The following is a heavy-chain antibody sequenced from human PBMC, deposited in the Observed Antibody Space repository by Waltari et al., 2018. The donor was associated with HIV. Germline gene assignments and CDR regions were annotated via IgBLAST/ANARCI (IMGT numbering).Heavy chain of an antibody. CDR2: INHSGST. CDR3: ARGPGSWYYYYGMDV. Sequence: QVQLQQWGAGLLKPSETLSLTCAVYVGSFSVYSCHWIRQPPGKGLEWIGEINHSGSTNYNPSLKSRVTISVDTSKNQFSLKLSSVTAADTAVYYWARGPGSWYYYYGMDVWGQGTTVTVSS. CDR1: VGSFSVYS. V-gene: IGHV4-34*01. D-gene: IGHD6-13*01. J-gene: IGHJ6*02.